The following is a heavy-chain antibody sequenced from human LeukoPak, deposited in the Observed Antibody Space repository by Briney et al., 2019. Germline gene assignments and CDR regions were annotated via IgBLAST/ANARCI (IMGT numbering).Heavy chain of an antibody. J-gene: IGHJ5*02. V-gene: IGHV4-59*01. CDR3: ARGSWKFDP. CDR1: GGSISNNY. Sequence: SETLSLTCTVSGGSISNNYWSWIRQPPGKGLEWIGYIYYTESTNYNPFLKSRVTISLDPSKNHFSLKLSSVTAADTAVYYCARGSWKFDPWGQGTLVTVCS. CDR2: IYYTEST. D-gene: IGHD1-1*01.